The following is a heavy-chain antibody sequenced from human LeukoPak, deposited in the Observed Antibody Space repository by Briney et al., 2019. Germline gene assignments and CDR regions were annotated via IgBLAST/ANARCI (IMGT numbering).Heavy chain of an antibody. CDR1: GFTFSSYS. CDR2: ISSSSSYI. D-gene: IGHD3-3*01. J-gene: IGHJ4*02. V-gene: IGHV3-21*01. Sequence: GGSLRLSCAASGFTFSSYSMNWVRQAPGKGLEWVSSISSSSSYIYYADSEKGRFTISRDNAKNSLYLQMNSLRAEDTAVYYCARDPGPSDFWSGYYPYYFDYWGQGTLVTVSS. CDR3: ARDPGPSDFWSGYYPYYFDY.